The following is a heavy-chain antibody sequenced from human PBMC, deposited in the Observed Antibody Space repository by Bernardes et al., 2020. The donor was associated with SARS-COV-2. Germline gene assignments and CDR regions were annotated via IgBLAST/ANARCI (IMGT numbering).Heavy chain of an antibody. CDR2: VYSGGNT. D-gene: IGHD1-20*01. V-gene: IGHV3-66*02. CDR3: TRETRYNWNGVPSFDY. J-gene: IGHJ4*02. Sequence: GGSLRLSCAASGFTVSSSYMSWVRQVPGKGLEWVSVVYSGGNTYYADSVKGRFTISRDDSKNTLYLQMDSLRGEDTAIYHCTRETRYNWNGVPSFDYWGQGTLVTVSS. CDR1: GFTVSSSY.